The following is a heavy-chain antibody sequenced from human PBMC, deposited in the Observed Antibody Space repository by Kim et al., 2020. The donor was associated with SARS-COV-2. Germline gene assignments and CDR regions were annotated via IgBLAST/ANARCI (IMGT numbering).Heavy chain of an antibody. D-gene: IGHD2-21*02. CDR1: GYSFTSYW. V-gene: IGHV5-10-1*01. CDR3: ARIGYCGGDCYDGDAFDI. CDR2: IDPSDSYT. J-gene: IGHJ3*02. Sequence: GESLKISCKGSGYSFTSYWISWVRQMPGKGLEWMGRIDPSDSYTNYSPSFQGHVTISADKSISTAYLQWSSLKASDTAMYYCARIGYCGGDCYDGDAFDIWGQGTMVTVSS.